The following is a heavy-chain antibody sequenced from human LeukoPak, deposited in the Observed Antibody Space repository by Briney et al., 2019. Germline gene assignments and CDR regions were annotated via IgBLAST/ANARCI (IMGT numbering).Heavy chain of an antibody. CDR3: TRGPDYYDSSGLDY. Sequence: GGSLRLSCAASGFTFSGSAMHWVRQASGKGLEWVGRIRSKGNTYATAYAASVKGRFTISRDDSKNTPYLQMNSLKTEDTAVYYCTRGPDYYDSSGLDYWGQGTLVTVSS. CDR1: GFTFSGSA. D-gene: IGHD3-22*01. J-gene: IGHJ4*02. CDR2: IRSKGNTYAT. V-gene: IGHV3-73*01.